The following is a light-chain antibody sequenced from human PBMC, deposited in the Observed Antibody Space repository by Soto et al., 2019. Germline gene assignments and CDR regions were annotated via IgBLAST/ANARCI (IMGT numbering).Light chain of an antibody. J-gene: IGKJ1*01. CDR2: DAS. CDR3: QHYNSYGT. Sequence: DIQMTQSPSTLSASVGDRVTISSRASQSISSWLAWYQQKPGKAPKLLIYDASSLESGVPSRFSGSGSGTEFTLTISSLQPDDFATYYCQHYNSYGTFGQGTKVDIK. CDR1: QSISSW. V-gene: IGKV1-5*01.